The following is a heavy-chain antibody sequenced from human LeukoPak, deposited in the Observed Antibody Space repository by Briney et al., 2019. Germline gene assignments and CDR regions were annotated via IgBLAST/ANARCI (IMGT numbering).Heavy chain of an antibody. CDR1: GFTFSNYW. CDR2: INKDGSEV. Sequence: GGSLRLSCAASGFTFSNYWMSWVRQAPGKGLEWVAHINKDGSEVYYVDSVKGRFTISRDNAKSSLSLQMNSLRVEDTAVYYCARDKVTYWGQGILVTVSS. J-gene: IGHJ4*02. CDR3: ARDKVTY. V-gene: IGHV3-7*01.